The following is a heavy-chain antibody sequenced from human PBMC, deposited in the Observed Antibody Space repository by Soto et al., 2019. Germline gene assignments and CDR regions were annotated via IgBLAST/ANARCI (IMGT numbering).Heavy chain of an antibody. Sequence: QVQLVESGGGVVQPGRSLRLSRAASGFIFSSYAMHWVRQAPGKGLEWVAVISYDGSNKYYADSVKGRFTISRDNSKNPLYLQMNSLRAEDTAVYYCARTGLLHGMDVWGQGTTVTVSS. CDR1: GFIFSSYA. D-gene: IGHD2-15*01. CDR3: ARTGLLHGMDV. J-gene: IGHJ6*02. V-gene: IGHV3-30-3*01. CDR2: ISYDGSNK.